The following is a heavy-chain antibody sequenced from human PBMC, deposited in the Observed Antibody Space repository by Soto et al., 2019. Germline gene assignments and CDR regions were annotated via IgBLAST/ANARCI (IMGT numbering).Heavy chain of an antibody. Sequence: PSETLSLTCTVSGGSISSYYWSWIRQPPGKGLEWIGHTHHSGNTNYNPSLKSRVIISVDRSKNQFSLNLNSVTTADTAVYYCARSFGWYAIDQWGQGTLVTVSS. D-gene: IGHD6-19*01. J-gene: IGHJ4*02. V-gene: IGHV4-59*12. CDR1: GGSISSYY. CDR3: ARSFGWYAIDQ. CDR2: THHSGNT.